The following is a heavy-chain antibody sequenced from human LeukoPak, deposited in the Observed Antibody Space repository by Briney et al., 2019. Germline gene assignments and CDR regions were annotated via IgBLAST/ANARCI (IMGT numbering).Heavy chain of an antibody. J-gene: IGHJ4*02. V-gene: IGHV4-30-4*01. Sequence: SQTLSLTCTVSGGSISSGDYYWSWIRQPPGKGLEWIGYIYYSGSTYHNPSLKSRVTISVDTSKNQFSLKLSSVTAADTAVYYCARARVYDSSVPFDYWGQGTLVTVSS. D-gene: IGHD3-22*01. CDR3: ARARVYDSSVPFDY. CDR2: IYYSGST. CDR1: GGSISSGDYY.